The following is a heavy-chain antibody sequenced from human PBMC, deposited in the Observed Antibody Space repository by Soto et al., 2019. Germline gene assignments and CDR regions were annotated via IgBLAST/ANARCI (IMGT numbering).Heavy chain of an antibody. CDR3: ARVTGSITIFGVVLGWFDP. V-gene: IGHV4-31*03. J-gene: IGHJ5*02. CDR1: GGSISSGGYY. CDR2: IYYSGST. D-gene: IGHD3-3*01. Sequence: PSETLSLTCTASGGSISSGGYYWSWIRQHPGKGLEWIGYIYYSGSTYYNPSLKSRVTISVDTSKNQFSLKLSSVTAADTAVYYCARVTGSITIFGVVLGWFDPWGQGTLVTVSS.